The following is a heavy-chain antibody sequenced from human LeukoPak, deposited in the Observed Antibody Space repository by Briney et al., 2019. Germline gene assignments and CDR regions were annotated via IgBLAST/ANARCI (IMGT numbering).Heavy chain of an antibody. CDR1: GFTFSSYS. J-gene: IGHJ4*02. CDR3: ARALEIRFGYAGAFDY. D-gene: IGHD5-18*01. V-gene: IGHV3-21*01. CDR2: ISSSSSYI. Sequence: PGGSLRLSCAASGFTFSSYSMNWVRQAPGKGLEWVSSISSSSSYIYYADSVKGRFTISRDNAKNSLYLQMNSLRAEDTAVYYCARALEIRFGYAGAFDYWGQGTLVTVSS.